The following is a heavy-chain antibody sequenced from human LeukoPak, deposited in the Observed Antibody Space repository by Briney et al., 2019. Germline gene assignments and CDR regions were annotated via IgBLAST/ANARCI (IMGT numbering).Heavy chain of an antibody. V-gene: IGHV4-59*08. CDR2: IFYSGIT. CDR3: ARHGGSESLFDY. J-gene: IGHJ4*02. Sequence: PSETLSLTCIVSGDSVRSYYWSWIRQPPGKGLERIGYIFYSGITNYNPSLKSRVTISVDTSKNQFSLKLSSVTAADTAVYYCARHGGSESLFDYWGQGTLVTVSS. D-gene: IGHD3-10*01. CDR1: GDSVRSYY.